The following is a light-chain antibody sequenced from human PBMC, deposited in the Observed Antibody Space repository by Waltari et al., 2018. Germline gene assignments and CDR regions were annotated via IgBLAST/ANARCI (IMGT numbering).Light chain of an antibody. V-gene: IGKV1-8*01. J-gene: IGKJ4*01. CDR1: PGNSSY. CDR2: AAS. CDR3: QQYYSYPLT. Sequence: AIRITPSPSSLSASTVDRVTITCRASPGNSSYLAWYQQKPGKAPKLLIYAASTLQSGVPSRFIGSGSGTDFTLTIRCLQSEDFATYYCQQYYSYPLTFGGGTKVEIK.